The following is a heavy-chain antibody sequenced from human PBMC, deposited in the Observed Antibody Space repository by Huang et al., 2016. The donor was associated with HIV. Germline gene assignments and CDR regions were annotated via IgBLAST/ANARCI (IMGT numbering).Heavy chain of an antibody. V-gene: IGHV3-30*18. J-gene: IGHJ4*02. CDR2: ICYDAKTK. D-gene: IGHD6-13*01. CDR1: GFTLSSYG. Sequence: QVQLVESGGGVVQPGRSLSIFCAAFGFTLSSYGMHWFRQAAGKGLAWVAVICYDAKTKYYADSVNGRFSISRDNSKTTVYLQLNSLRLEDTAVYYCAKGGSAAAVLDFWGQGTLVTVSS. CDR3: AKGGSAAAVLDF.